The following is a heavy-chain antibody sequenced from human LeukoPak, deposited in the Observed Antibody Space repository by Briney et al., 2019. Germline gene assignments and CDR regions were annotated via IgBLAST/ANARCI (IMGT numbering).Heavy chain of an antibody. CDR2: IIPIFGTA. CDR3: ARAYYDILTGYRGPYYYYYYTDV. V-gene: IGHV1-69*13. J-gene: IGHJ6*03. Sequence: GASVKVSCKASGGTFSSYAISWVRQAPGQGLEWMGGIIPIFGTANYAQKFQGRVTITADESTSTAYMELSSLRSGDTAVYYCARAYYDILTGYRGPYYYYYYTDVWGKGTTVTISS. CDR1: GGTFSSYA. D-gene: IGHD3-9*01.